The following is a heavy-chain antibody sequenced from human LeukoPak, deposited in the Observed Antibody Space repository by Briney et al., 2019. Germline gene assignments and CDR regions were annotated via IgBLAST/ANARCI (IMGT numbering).Heavy chain of an antibody. V-gene: IGHV1-2*06. D-gene: IGHD6-13*01. CDR2: INPNSGVT. Sequence: ASVKVSCKASGYAFTDYYMHWVRQAPGQGLEWMGRINPNSGVTKYAERFQGRVTMTRDTSIGTAYMELSRLRSDDAAVYYCARDPGIAAAGNSFDPWGQGTLVTVSS. J-gene: IGHJ5*02. CDR1: GYAFTDYY. CDR3: ARDPGIAAAGNSFDP.